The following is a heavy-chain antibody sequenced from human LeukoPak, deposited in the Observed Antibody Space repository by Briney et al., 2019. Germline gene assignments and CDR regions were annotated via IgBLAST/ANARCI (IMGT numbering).Heavy chain of an antibody. CDR3: ARDWEGERMSSSITMAP. CDR1: GFTFSSYS. CDR2: ISSSSSYI. J-gene: IGHJ5*02. Sequence: KTGGSLRLSCAASGFTFSSYSMNWVRQAPGKGLEWVSSISSSSSYIYYADSVKGRFTISRDNAKNSLYLQMNSLRAEDTAVYYCARDWEGERMSSSITMAPWGQGTLVTVSS. V-gene: IGHV3-21*01. D-gene: IGHD3-10*01.